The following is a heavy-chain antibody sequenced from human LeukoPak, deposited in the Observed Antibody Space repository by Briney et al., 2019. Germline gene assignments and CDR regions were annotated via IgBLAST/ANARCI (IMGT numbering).Heavy chain of an antibody. CDR1: GYTFTGYY. J-gene: IGHJ4*02. Sequence: ASVEVSCKASGYTFTGYYLHWVRQAPGQGLEWMGWINPDTGGTTYAQKFQGRVTMTSDTSISTAYMELSRLRSDDTAEYYCARDRNGPGYSREFDSWGQGTLVTVSS. CDR2: INPDTGGT. CDR3: ARDRNGPGYSREFDS. V-gene: IGHV1-2*02. D-gene: IGHD6-13*01.